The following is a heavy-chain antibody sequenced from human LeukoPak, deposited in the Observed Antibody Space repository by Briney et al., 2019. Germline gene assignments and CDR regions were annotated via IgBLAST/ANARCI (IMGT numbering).Heavy chain of an antibody. CDR1: GFTFSSYA. J-gene: IGHJ4*02. Sequence: SGGSLRLSCAASGFTFSSYAMSWVRQAPGKGLEWVSAISGSGGSTYYADSVKGRFTISRDNSKNTLYLQMNSLRAEDTAVYYCAKAAGYSYGFSSYYFDYWAREPWSPSPQ. V-gene: IGHV3-23*01. D-gene: IGHD5-18*01. CDR2: ISGSGGST. CDR3: AKAAGYSYGFSSYYFDY.